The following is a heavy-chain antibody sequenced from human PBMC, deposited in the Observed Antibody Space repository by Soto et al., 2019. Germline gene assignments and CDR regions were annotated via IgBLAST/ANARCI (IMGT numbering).Heavy chain of an antibody. J-gene: IGHJ4*02. Sequence: WSLRLSCAASGFTFSSYSMNWVRQAPGKGLEWVSSISSGSSYIYYADSVKGRFTISRDNAKNSLYLQMNSLRAEDTAVYYCARDSDYGGNDYWGQGTLVTFSS. D-gene: IGHD4-17*01. CDR1: GFTFSSYS. CDR2: ISSGSSYI. CDR3: ARDSDYGGNDY. V-gene: IGHV3-21*01.